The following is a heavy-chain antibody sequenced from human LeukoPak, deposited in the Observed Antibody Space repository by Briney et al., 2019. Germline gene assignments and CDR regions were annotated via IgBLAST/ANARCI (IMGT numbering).Heavy chain of an antibody. D-gene: IGHD4-17*01. Sequence: GGSLRLSCAASGFTFSDYYMSWIRQAPGKGLEWVSYISSSGSTIYYADPVKGRFTISRDNAKNSLYLQMNSLRAEDTAVYYCAGSDYGDYKTLYFDYWGQGTLVTVSS. CDR3: AGSDYGDYKTLYFDY. J-gene: IGHJ4*02. CDR1: GFTFSDYY. CDR2: ISSSGSTI. V-gene: IGHV3-11*01.